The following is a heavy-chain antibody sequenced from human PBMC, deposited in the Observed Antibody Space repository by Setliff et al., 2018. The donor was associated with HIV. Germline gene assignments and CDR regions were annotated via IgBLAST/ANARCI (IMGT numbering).Heavy chain of an antibody. CDR2: IYYTGTT. D-gene: IGHD6-13*01. Sequence: SETLSLTCNVSGVSISSHHWSWIRQAPGKGLEWIGYIYYTGTTKYNPSLESRVTISIDMSKNQLSLQLSSVTAADTAVYFCARSYSSSLNPSGWMDVWGKGTTVTVSS. J-gene: IGHJ6*04. CDR1: GVSISSHH. CDR3: ARSYSSSLNPSGWMDV. V-gene: IGHV4-59*11.